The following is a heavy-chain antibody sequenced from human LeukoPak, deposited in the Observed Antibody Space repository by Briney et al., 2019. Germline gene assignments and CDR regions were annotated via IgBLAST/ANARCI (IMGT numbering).Heavy chain of an antibody. J-gene: IGHJ4*02. D-gene: IGHD3-10*01. CDR3: ARLRGTSHFDY. CDR1: GGSISSGSYY. Sequence: SETLSLTCTVSGGSISSGSYYWSWIRQPAGKGLEWIGRIYTSGSTNYNPSLKSRVTISVDTSKNQFSLKLSSVTAADTAVYYCARLRGTSHFDYWGQGTLVTVSS. CDR2: IYTSGST. V-gene: IGHV4-61*02.